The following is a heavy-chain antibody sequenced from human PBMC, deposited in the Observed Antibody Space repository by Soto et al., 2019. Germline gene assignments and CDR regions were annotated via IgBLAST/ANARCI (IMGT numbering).Heavy chain of an antibody. D-gene: IGHD6-13*01. V-gene: IGHV1-3*01. Sequence: ASVKVSCKASGYTFTRYAVHWVRQAPGQRLEWMGWINAGNGNTKYSQKFQGRVTITRDTSASTAYMELSSLRSEDTAVYYCASSNIVAAPYGMDVWGQGTTVTV. CDR3: ASSNIVAAPYGMDV. J-gene: IGHJ6*02. CDR2: INAGNGNT. CDR1: GYTFTRYA.